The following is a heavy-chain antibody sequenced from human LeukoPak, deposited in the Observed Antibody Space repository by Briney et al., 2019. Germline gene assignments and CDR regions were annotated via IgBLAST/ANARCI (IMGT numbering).Heavy chain of an antibody. CDR1: GGSISSGSYY. J-gene: IGHJ4*02. CDR2: IYTSGST. V-gene: IGHV4-61*02. Sequence: PSQTLSLTCTVSGGSISSGSYYWSWIRQPAGKGLEWIGRIYTSGSTNYNPSLKSRVTISVDTSKNQFSLKLSSVTAADTAVYYCARSIRFLEFDWGQGTLVTVSS. D-gene: IGHD3-3*01. CDR3: ARSIRFLEFD.